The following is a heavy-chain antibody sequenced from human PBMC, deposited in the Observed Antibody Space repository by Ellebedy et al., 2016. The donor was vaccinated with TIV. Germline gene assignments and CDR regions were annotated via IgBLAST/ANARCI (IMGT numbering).Heavy chain of an antibody. CDR1: GFTFSSYS. CDR2: ISSSSSYI. V-gene: IGHV3-21*01. Sequence: GGSLRLXCAASGFTFSSYSMNWVRQAPGKGLEWVSSISSSSSYICYADSVKGRFTISRDNAKNSLYLQMNSLRAEDTAVYYCARDQSYDILTGYYKGVIDYWGQGTLVTVSS. CDR3: ARDQSYDILTGYYKGVIDY. D-gene: IGHD3-9*01. J-gene: IGHJ4*02.